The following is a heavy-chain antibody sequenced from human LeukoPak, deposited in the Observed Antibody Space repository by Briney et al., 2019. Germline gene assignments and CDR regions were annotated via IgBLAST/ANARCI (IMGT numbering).Heavy chain of an antibody. J-gene: IGHJ3*02. CDR3: ARDLVYSSSFDI. CDR1: GGSISSSSYY. Sequence: SETLSLTCTVSGGSISSSSYYWGWIRQPPGKGLEWIGSIYYSGSTYYNPSLKSRVTISVDTSKNQFSLKLSSVTAADTAVYYCARDLVYSSSFDIWGQGTMVTVSS. V-gene: IGHV4-39*07. CDR2: IYYSGST. D-gene: IGHD6-6*01.